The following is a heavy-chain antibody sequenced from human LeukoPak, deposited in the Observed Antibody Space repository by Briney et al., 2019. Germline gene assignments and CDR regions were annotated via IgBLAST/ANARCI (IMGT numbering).Heavy chain of an antibody. D-gene: IGHD6-13*01. J-gene: IGHJ4*02. CDR1: GVSASSYY. CDR3: ARDVGAGMAAAFDF. V-gene: IGHV4-59*02. Sequence: SETLSLTCSVSGVSASSYYWSWIRQSPGKGLEWIGYIYYSVSTNYNPSLKSRVTISVDTSNNQVSLKLSSVTAADTAVYHCARDVGAGMAAAFDFWGQGTLVTVSS. CDR2: IYYSVST.